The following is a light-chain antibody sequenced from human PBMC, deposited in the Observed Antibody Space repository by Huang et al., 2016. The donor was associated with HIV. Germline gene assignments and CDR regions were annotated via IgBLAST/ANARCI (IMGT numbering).Light chain of an antibody. V-gene: IGKV3-15*01. Sequence: EIVMTQSPATLSVSPGERATLSCRASQSVSSNLAWYQQKPGQAPRLLIYGASTRATGSPARFSGSGSGTEFTLTISSLQSADFAVYYCQQYNNWPPYTFGQGTKLEIK. CDR2: GAS. CDR1: QSVSSN. CDR3: QQYNNWPPYT. J-gene: IGKJ2*01.